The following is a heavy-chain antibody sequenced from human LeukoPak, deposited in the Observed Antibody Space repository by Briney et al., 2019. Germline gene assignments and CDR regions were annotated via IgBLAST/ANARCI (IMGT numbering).Heavy chain of an antibody. CDR3: ARLYCSSTSCREAYYYYYMDV. Sequence: GGSLRLSCAASGFTFSSYSMNWVRQAPGKGLEWVSSISSSSNYIYYADSVKGRFTISRDNAKNSLYLQMNSLRAEDTAVYYCARLYCSSTSCREAYYYYYMDVWGKGTTVTVSS. CDR2: ISSSSNYI. V-gene: IGHV3-21*01. J-gene: IGHJ6*03. CDR1: GFTFSSYS. D-gene: IGHD2-2*01.